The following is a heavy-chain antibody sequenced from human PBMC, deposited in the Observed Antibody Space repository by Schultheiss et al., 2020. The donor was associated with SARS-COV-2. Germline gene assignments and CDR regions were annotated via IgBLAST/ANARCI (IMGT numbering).Heavy chain of an antibody. J-gene: IGHJ5*02. V-gene: IGHV3-9*01. CDR1: GFTFSTYA. CDR3: ARVNHRGGNWFDP. Sequence: GGSLRLSCAASGFTFSTYAMNWVRQAPGKGLEWVSGISWNSGSIGYADSVKGRFTISRDNAKNSLYLQMDSLRAEDTALYYCARVNHRGGNWFDPWGQGTLVTVSS. D-gene: IGHD3-10*01. CDR2: ISWNSGSI.